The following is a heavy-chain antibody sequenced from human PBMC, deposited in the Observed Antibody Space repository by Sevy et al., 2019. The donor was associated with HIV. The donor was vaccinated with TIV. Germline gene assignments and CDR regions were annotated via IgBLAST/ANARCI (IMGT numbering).Heavy chain of an antibody. Sequence: GGSLRLSCAASGFTFDDYAMHWVRQAPGKGLEWVSGISWNSGSIGYADSVKGRFTISRDNAKNSLYLQMNSLRAEDTALYYCAKDIGANCGLLGAFDIWGQGTMVTVSS. D-gene: IGHD7-27*01. CDR1: GFTFDDYA. V-gene: IGHV3-9*01. CDR3: AKDIGANCGLLGAFDI. J-gene: IGHJ3*02. CDR2: ISWNSGSI.